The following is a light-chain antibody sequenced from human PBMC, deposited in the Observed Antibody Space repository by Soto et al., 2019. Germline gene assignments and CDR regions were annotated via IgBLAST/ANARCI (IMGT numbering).Light chain of an antibody. V-gene: IGKV3-11*01. CDR3: QQRSNWPPLT. Sequence: EIVLTQSPATLSLSPGERATLSCRASQSVSSYLAWYQQKPGQAPRLLIYDASNRATGIPARFSGSGSGTDFTLTISSLEPEDVAFYYCQQRSNWPPLTFGGGTKVEIK. CDR2: DAS. CDR1: QSVSSY. J-gene: IGKJ4*01.